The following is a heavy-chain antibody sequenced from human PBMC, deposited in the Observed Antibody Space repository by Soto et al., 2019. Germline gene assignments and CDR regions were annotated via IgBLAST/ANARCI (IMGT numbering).Heavy chain of an antibody. D-gene: IGHD3-22*01. CDR3: ARDFRYYDSSGSIDYYYYGMDV. CDR2: IGTAGDT. Sequence: EVQLVESGGGLVQPGGSLRLSCAASGFTFSSYDMHWVRQATGKGLEWVSAIGTAGDTYYPGSVKGRFTISRENAKNSLYLQMNSLRAEDTAVYYCARDFRYYDSSGSIDYYYYGMDVWGQGTTVTVSS. CDR1: GFTFSSYD. J-gene: IGHJ6*02. V-gene: IGHV3-13*01.